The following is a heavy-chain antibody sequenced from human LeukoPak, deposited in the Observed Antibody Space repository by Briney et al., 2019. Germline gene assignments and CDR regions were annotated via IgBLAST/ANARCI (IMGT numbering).Heavy chain of an antibody. CDR3: ARDAGGRTQREGWFDP. D-gene: IGHD1-26*01. CDR1: GFTFSSYS. V-gene: IGHV3-21*01. Sequence: GGSLRLSCAASGFTFSSYSMNWVRQAPGKGLEWVSSISSGGMWIYYADSLKGRFTISRDNARNSLYLQMKSLRVEDTAVYYCARDAGGRTQREGWFDPWGQGTLVTVSS. J-gene: IGHJ5*02. CDR2: ISSGGMWI.